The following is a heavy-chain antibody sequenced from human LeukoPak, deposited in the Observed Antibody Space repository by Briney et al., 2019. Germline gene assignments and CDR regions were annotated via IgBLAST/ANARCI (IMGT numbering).Heavy chain of an antibody. CDR3: ARDQIASRLDY. Sequence: GGSLRLSCAASGFTFSSYAMHWVRQAPGKGLGWVAVISYDGSNKYYADSVKGRFTISRDNSKNTLYLQMNSLRAEDTAVYYCARDQIASRLDYWGQGTLVTVSS. CDR1: GFTFSSYA. V-gene: IGHV3-30-3*01. J-gene: IGHJ4*02. CDR2: ISYDGSNK. D-gene: IGHD6-25*01.